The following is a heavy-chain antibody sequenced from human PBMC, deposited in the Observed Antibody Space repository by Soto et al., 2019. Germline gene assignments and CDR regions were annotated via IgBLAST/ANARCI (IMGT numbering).Heavy chain of an antibody. Sequence: ASVKVSCKASGYTFTGYYMHWVRQAPGQGLEWMGWINPNSGGTNYAQKFQGWVTMTRDTSISTAYMELSRLRSDDTAVYYCARGGYHYYDSSDYNGMDVWGQGTTVTVSS. CDR2: INPNSGGT. D-gene: IGHD3-22*01. V-gene: IGHV1-2*04. J-gene: IGHJ6*02. CDR3: ARGGYHYYDSSDYNGMDV. CDR1: GYTFTGYY.